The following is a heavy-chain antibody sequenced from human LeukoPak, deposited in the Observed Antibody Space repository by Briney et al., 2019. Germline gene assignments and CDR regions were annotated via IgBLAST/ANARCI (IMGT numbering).Heavy chain of an antibody. D-gene: IGHD4-17*01. CDR1: GFRFSNYG. CDR2: LRYDGTNK. CDR3: AKFSYGDYVA. Sequence: GGSLRLSCVASGFRFSNYGMHWVRQAPGKGLEWVAFLRYDGTNKYYADSVKGRFTISRDNSKNTLSLQMNSPRPDDTAVYYCAKFSYGDYVAWGQGTLVTVSS. V-gene: IGHV3-30*02. J-gene: IGHJ5*02.